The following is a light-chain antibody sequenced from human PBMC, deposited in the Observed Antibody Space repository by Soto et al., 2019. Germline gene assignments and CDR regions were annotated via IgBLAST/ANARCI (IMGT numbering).Light chain of an antibody. V-gene: IGKV3-20*01. Sequence: DILLTQSPSTLSLSPGERATLSCRASQSVSSSFLAWYQQKRDPAPRLLIYGASSRATGVPDRFSGSGSGTDFSLTISRLEPEDVAVYYCQQYGNSPETFGQGTKVDIK. J-gene: IGKJ1*01. CDR1: QSVSSSF. CDR3: QQYGNSPET. CDR2: GAS.